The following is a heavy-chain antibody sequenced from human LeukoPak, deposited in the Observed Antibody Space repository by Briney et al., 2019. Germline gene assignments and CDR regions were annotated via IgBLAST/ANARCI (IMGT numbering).Heavy chain of an antibody. Sequence: ASVKVSCKASGYTFTSYDINWVRQATGQGREWRGWMNPNSGNTGYAQTFQGRVTMTRNTSISTAYMELSSLRSEDTAVYYCARGRAVTSMLYYLDYWGQGTLVTVSS. CDR3: ARGRAVTSMLYYLDY. J-gene: IGHJ4*02. CDR1: GYTFTSYD. V-gene: IGHV1-8*01. D-gene: IGHD5-18*01. CDR2: MNPNSGNT.